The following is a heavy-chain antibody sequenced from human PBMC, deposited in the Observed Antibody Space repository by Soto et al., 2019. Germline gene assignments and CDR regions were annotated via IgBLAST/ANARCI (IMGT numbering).Heavy chain of an antibody. CDR3: TKEADISGYYPDY. CDR2: ISGSGGTT. Sequence: GGSLRLSCAASGFTFSSYAMSWVRQAPGKGLEWVSAISGSGGTTYYADSVKGRFTISRDNSKNTLHLQVNSLRGEDTAVYYCTKEADISGYYPDYWGQGTQVTVSS. J-gene: IGHJ4*02. D-gene: IGHD3-22*01. CDR1: GFTFSSYA. V-gene: IGHV3-23*01.